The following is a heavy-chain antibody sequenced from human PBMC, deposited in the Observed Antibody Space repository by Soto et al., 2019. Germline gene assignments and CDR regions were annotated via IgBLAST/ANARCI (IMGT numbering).Heavy chain of an antibody. D-gene: IGHD1-26*01. CDR1: GGSISSSNW. V-gene: IGHV4-4*02. J-gene: IGHJ6*02. CDR2: IYHSGST. CDR3: ARVSGSYYYGMDV. Sequence: QVQLQESGPGLVKPSGTLSLTCAVSGGSISSSNWWSWVRQPPGKGLEWIGEIYHSGSTNYNPSLKGRVPXPXDXXKNQFALKLSSVTAADTAVYYCARVSGSYYYGMDVWGQGTTVTVSS.